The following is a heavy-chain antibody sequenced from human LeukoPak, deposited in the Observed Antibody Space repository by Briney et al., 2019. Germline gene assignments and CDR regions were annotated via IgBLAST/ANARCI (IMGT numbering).Heavy chain of an antibody. CDR3: ARAVRRYSYGYPYYFDY. J-gene: IGHJ4*02. D-gene: IGHD5-18*01. Sequence: ASVRVSCKASGGTFSSYAISWVRQAPGQGLEWMGWMNPNSGNTGYAQKFQGRVTMTRNTSISTAYMELSSLRSEDTAVYYCARAVRRYSYGYPYYFDYWGQGTLVTVSS. V-gene: IGHV1-8*02. CDR2: MNPNSGNT. CDR1: GGTFSSYA.